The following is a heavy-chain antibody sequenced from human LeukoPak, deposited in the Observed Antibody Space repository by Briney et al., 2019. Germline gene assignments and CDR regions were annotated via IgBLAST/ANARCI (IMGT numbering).Heavy chain of an antibody. CDR1: GYTFTSYD. V-gene: IGHV1-8*01. D-gene: IGHD3-3*01. CDR2: MNPNSGNT. J-gene: IGHJ5*02. CDR3: ARARRFLEWLPVNWFDP. Sequence: ASVKVSCKASGYTFTSYDINWVRQAPGQGLEWMGWMNPNSGNTVYAQKFQGRVTMTRNTSISTAYMELSSLRSEHTAVYYCARARRFLEWLPVNWFDPWGQGTLVTVSS.